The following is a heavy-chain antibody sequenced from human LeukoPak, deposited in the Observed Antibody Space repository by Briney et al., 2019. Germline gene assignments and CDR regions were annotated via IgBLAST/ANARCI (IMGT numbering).Heavy chain of an antibody. CDR2: IYTSGST. Sequence: SETLSLTCTVSGGSISSSSYYWSWIRQPAGKGLEWIGRIYTSGSTNYNPSLKSRVTMSVDTSKNQFSLKLSSVTAADTAVYYCARLERDWFDPWGQGTLVTVSS. CDR3: ARLERDWFDP. V-gene: IGHV4-61*02. D-gene: IGHD5-24*01. J-gene: IGHJ5*02. CDR1: GGSISSSSYY.